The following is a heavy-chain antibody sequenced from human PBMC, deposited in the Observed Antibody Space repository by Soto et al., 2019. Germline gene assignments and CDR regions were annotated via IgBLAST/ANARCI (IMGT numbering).Heavy chain of an antibody. V-gene: IGHV3-48*01. J-gene: IGHJ1*01. CDR3: ARDARVDYYDSSGAGVYFQH. CDR1: GFTFSSYS. D-gene: IGHD3-22*01. CDR2: ISSSSSTI. Sequence: GGSLRLSCAASGFTFSSYSMNWVRQAPGKGLEWVSYISSSSSTIYYADSVKGRFTISRDNAKNSLYLQMNSLRAEDTAVYYCARDARVDYYDSSGAGVYFQHWGQGT.